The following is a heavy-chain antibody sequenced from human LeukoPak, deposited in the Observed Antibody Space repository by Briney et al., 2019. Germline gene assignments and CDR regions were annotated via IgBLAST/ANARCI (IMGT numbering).Heavy chain of an antibody. V-gene: IGHV3-7*05. CDR3: ATEYKGY. Sequence: GGSLRLSCVGSEFTFSTYWMSWVRLAPGKGLEWLANIKQDGSEEYYVDSVKGRFTISRDNAKNSLYLQINSLRADDTAIYYCATEYKGYWGQGTLVTVSS. CDR2: IKQDGSEE. J-gene: IGHJ4*02. CDR1: EFTFSTYW. D-gene: IGHD2-15*01.